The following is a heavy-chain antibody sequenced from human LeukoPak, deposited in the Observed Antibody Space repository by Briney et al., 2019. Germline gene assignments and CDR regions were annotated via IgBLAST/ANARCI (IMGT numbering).Heavy chain of an antibody. Sequence: PGGSLRLSCAASGFIFSSYSMNWVRQAPGKGLEWVSSISSSSGYTYYADSVKGRFTISRDNAKKSLYLQMNSLRAEDTATYYCAKDRGPYHSGYDYWDYWGQGTLVTVSS. V-gene: IGHV3-21*04. CDR1: GFIFSSYS. CDR2: ISSSSGYT. D-gene: IGHD5-12*01. J-gene: IGHJ4*02. CDR3: AKDRGPYHSGYDYWDY.